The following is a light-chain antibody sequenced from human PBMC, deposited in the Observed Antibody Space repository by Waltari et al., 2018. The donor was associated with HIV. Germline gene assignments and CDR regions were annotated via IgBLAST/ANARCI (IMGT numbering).Light chain of an antibody. CDR2: EVN. Sequence: QSSLTQPASVAGSPGQVIALSCTAHGSVVVGYEPASWYQQYPGKAPKLMIYEVNERPSGVSNRFSGSKSGNTASLTISGLQAEDEAHYYCCSYAGRGAVFGGGTKVTVL. CDR1: GSVVVGYEP. CDR3: CSYAGRGAV. J-gene: IGLJ3*02. V-gene: IGLV2-23*02.